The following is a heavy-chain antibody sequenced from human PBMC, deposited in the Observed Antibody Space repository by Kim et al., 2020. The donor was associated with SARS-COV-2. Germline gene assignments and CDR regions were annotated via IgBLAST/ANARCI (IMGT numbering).Heavy chain of an antibody. D-gene: IGHD3-10*02. CDR1: GFRASDYS. Sequence: GGSLRLSCAASGFRASDYSINWVRQAPGQGLEWVSSISRSGSYVYYGDSVRGRFSISRDDAKNLVYLQIDSLTVEYTAVYYCARDSRTLMQTYIRGAYG. CDR2: ISRSGSYV. V-gene: IGHV3-21*06. J-gene: IGHJ6*01. CDR3: ARDSRTLMQTYIRGAYG.